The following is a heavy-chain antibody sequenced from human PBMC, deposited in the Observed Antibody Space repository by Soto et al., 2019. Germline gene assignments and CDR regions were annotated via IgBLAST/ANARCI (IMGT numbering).Heavy chain of an antibody. J-gene: IGHJ4*01. CDR3: ARDNWTSY. Sequence: EVQLVESGGGLVQPGGSVRLSCAASGFTFSSYWMHWVRQAPGKGLMWVSRIHNDGSTTRYADSVKGRFTISRDNAKNTLYLQISSLRVEDTAVYYCARDNWTSYWGQGTLVTVSS. D-gene: IGHD1-20*01. V-gene: IGHV3-74*01. CDR1: GFTFSSYW. CDR2: IHNDGSTT.